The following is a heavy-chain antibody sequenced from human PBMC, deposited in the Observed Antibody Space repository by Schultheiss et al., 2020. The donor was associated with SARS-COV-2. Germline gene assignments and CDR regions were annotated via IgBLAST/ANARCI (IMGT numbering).Heavy chain of an antibody. CDR1: GGSISSGNY. J-gene: IGHJ4*02. CDR2: IYHSWST. CDR3: ARFYYDSRGYYSDYYFDY. Sequence: SETLSLTCTISGGSISSGNYWGWIRQPPGKGLEWIGSIYHSWSTYYNPSLKSRVTISVDTSKNQFSLRLSSVTAADTAVYYCARFYYDSRGYYSDYYFDYWGQGTLVTVSS. V-gene: IGHV4-38-2*02. D-gene: IGHD3-22*01.